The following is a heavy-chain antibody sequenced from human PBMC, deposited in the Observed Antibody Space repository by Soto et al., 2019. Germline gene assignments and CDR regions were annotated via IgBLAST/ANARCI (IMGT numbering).Heavy chain of an antibody. V-gene: IGHV1-69*12. CDR1: VGTFSSYA. Sequence: QVQLVQSGAEVKKPGSSVKVSCKASVGTFSSYAISWVRQAPGQGLEWMGGIIPIFGTANYAQKFQGRVTITADESTSTAYMELSSLRSEDTAVYYCARDRYSGYDSPFDYWGQGTLVTVSS. D-gene: IGHD5-12*01. CDR2: IIPIFGTA. CDR3: ARDRYSGYDSPFDY. J-gene: IGHJ4*02.